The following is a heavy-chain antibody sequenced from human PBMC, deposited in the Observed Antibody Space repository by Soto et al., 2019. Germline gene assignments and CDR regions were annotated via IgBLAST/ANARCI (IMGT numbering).Heavy chain of an antibody. D-gene: IGHD5-12*01. CDR1: GFTFSSYA. J-gene: IGHJ4*02. CDR3: AKGKDIVDKSLDY. CDR2: ISGSGGST. Sequence: EVQLLESGGGLVQPGGSLRLSCAASGFTFSSYAMSWVRQAPGKGLEWVSAISGSGGSTYYADSVKGRFTISRDNSKNTLYLKMNSLRAEDTAVYYCAKGKDIVDKSLDYWGQGTLVTVSS. V-gene: IGHV3-23*01.